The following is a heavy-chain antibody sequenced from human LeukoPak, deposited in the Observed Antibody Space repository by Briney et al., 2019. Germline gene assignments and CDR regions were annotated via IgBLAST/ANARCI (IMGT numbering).Heavy chain of an antibody. V-gene: IGHV4-39*07. CDR2: IYYSGST. CDR3: ARGPRYDSGGYSYYYYGMDV. CDR1: GGSISSSSYY. J-gene: IGHJ6*02. Sequence: SETLSLTCTVSGGSISSSSYYWGWIRQPPGKGLEWIGSIYYSGSTYYNPSLKSRVTISVDTSKNQFSLNLSSVTAADTAVYYCARGPRYDSGGYSYYYYGMDVWGQGTAVTVSS. D-gene: IGHD3-22*01.